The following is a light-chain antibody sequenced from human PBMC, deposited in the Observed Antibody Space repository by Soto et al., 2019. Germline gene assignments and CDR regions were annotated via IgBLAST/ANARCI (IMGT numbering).Light chain of an antibody. CDR1: QSVGSN. V-gene: IGKV3-15*01. J-gene: IGKJ2*01. CDR2: DAS. CDR3: QQYNNWPYT. Sequence: EIVLTHSPATLSVSPGERATLSCRASQSVGSNLAWYQQRPGQPPRLLIYDASTRATDIPARFSGGASGTEFTLTISSLQSEDFAVYYCQQYNNWPYTFGQGTKLLIK.